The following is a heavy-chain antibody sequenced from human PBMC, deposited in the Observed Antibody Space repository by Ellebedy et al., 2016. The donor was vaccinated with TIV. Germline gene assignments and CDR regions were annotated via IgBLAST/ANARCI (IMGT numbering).Heavy chain of an antibody. V-gene: IGHV3-23*01. CDR2: IRSGCEST. D-gene: IGHD2-2*02. Sequence: GESLNISXVASWFTFSIYAMTWVRQAPGKGLYWVSGIRSGCESTYYADSLKGRFTISRDNSKSTLFLHMNSLRVEDTAVYCCAKDMSVGLYTFDMWGQGTMVTVSS. CDR3: AKDMSVGLYTFDM. CDR1: WFTFSIYA. J-gene: IGHJ3*02.